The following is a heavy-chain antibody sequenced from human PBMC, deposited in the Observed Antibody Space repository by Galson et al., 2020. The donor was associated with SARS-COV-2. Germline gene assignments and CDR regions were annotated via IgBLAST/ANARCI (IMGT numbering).Heavy chain of an antibody. CDR1: GYSISSGYY. CDR2: IYHSGST. V-gene: IGHV4-38-2*02. D-gene: IGHD3-22*01. Sequence: SETLSLTCTVSGYSISSGYYWGWIRQPPGKGLEWIGSIYHSGSTYYNPSLKSRVTISVDTSKNQFSLKLSSVTAADTAVYYCATHDSSGFDYWGQGTLVTVSS. CDR3: ATHDSSGFDY. J-gene: IGHJ4*02.